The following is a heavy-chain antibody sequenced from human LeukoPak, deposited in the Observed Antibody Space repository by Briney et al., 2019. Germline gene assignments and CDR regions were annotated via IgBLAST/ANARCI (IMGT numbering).Heavy chain of an antibody. CDR1: GFTFSSSA. CDR2: ISGSGSGGST. V-gene: IGHV3-23*01. Sequence: PGGSLRLSCAASGFTFSSSALSWVRQAPGKGLEWVSNISGSGSGGSTYYADSVKGRFTISRDNSKNTLYLQMNSLRAEDTAVFSCAKFGDIRFDYWGQGTLVTVSS. CDR3: AKFGDIRFDY. D-gene: IGHD3-16*01. J-gene: IGHJ4*02.